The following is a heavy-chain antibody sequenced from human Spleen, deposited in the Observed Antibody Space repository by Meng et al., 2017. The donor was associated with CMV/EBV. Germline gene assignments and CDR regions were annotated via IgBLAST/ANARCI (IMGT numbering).Heavy chain of an antibody. CDR2: INSDGSRT. CDR1: SSND. V-gene: IGHV3-74*03. D-gene: IGHD6-13*01. Sequence: SSNDMHWVRQGTGRGLVWVSHINSDGSRTTSADSVRGRFTISRDNAKNTLYLHLNSLRVEDTAIYYCARSRDLDYWGQGTLVTVSS. J-gene: IGHJ4*02. CDR3: ARSRDLDY.